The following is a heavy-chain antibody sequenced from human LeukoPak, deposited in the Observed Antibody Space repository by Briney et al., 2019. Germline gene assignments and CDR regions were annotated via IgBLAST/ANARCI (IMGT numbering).Heavy chain of an antibody. V-gene: IGHV3-53*01. J-gene: IGHJ4*02. D-gene: IGHD3-10*01. CDR2: IFSST. CDR1: GFTVSSNS. Sequence: SGGSLRLSCTVSGFTVSSNSMSWVRQAPGKGLEWVSFIFSSTHYSDSAKGRFTISRDNSKNTLYLQMNSLRAEDTAVYYCARDQAGSGHYVDCWGQGTLVAVSS. CDR3: ARDQAGSGHYVDC.